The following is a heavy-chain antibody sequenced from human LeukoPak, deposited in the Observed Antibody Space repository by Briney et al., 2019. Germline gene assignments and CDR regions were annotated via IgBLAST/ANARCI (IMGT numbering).Heavy chain of an antibody. Sequence: SETLSLTCXVSGGSISSXXXXXXWIRQXXXXXLEWIXTXYXDGSTXXXXXXXXXXTVSVDTSKKQFSLKVSSVTAADTAVYYCARWDYEFDYWGQGTLVTVSS. J-gene: IGHJ4*02. CDR1: GGSISSXXXX. V-gene: IGHV4-39*01. CDR3: ARWDYEFDY. CDR2: XYXDGST. D-gene: IGHD3-16*01.